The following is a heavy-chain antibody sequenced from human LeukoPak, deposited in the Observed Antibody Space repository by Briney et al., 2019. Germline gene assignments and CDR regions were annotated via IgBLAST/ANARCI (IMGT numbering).Heavy chain of an antibody. Sequence: SETLSLTCTVSGGSISSYYWSWIRQPPGKGLEWIGYIYYSGSTNYNPSLESRVTISVDTSKNQFSLKLSSVTAADTAVYYCARVGTGYTWGMSLDYWGQGTLVTVSS. D-gene: IGHD3-16*01. CDR2: IYYSGST. J-gene: IGHJ4*02. CDR3: ARVGTGYTWGMSLDY. CDR1: GGSISSYY. V-gene: IGHV4-59*01.